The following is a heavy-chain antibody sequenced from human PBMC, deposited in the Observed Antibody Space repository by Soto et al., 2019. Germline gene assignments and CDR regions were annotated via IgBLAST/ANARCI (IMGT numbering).Heavy chain of an antibody. J-gene: IGHJ5*02. CDR3: ARKDKSGYFNWFDP. CDR1: GYRFTSYW. V-gene: IGHV5-51*01. D-gene: IGHD3-22*01. Sequence: GESLRISCRTSGYRFTSYWIAWVRQMPGKGLEWMGIIFPSDSDTRYSPSFQGQVTISADRSTSTVFLQWASLKASDTAVYFCARKDKSGYFNWFDPWGQGTLVTVSS. CDR2: IFPSDSDT.